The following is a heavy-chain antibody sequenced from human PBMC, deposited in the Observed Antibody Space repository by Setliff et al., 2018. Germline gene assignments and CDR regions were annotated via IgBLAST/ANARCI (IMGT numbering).Heavy chain of an antibody. J-gene: IGHJ3*01. CDR3: ARGGIYNYVSSAYFDL. CDR2: INPKSGGA. Sequence: AASVKVSCKASGYTFSDYYMYWVRQAPGQGLEWMGWINPKSGGAHYAQKFRGRFTMSRETSISTDYMELSRLTSDDTAVYYCARGGIYNYVSSAYFDLWGQGSMVTVSS. D-gene: IGHD3-22*01. CDR1: GYTFSDYY. V-gene: IGHV1-2*02.